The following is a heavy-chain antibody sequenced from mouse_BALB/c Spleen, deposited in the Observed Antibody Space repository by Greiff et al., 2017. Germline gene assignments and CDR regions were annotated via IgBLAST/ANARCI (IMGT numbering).Heavy chain of an antibody. CDR3: TRADGYPWFAY. J-gene: IGHJ3*01. D-gene: IGHD2-3*01. Sequence: VQLQQPGAELVRPGASVKLSCKASGYTFTSYWINWVKQRPGQGLEWIGNIYPSDSYTNYNQKFKDKATLTVDKSSSTAYMQLSSPTSEDSAVYYCTRADGYPWFAYWGQGTLVTVSA. V-gene: IGHV1-69*02. CDR2: IYPSDSYT. CDR1: GYTFTSYW.